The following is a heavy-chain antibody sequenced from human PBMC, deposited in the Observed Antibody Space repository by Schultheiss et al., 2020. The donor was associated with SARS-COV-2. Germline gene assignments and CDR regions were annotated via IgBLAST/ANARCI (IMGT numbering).Heavy chain of an antibody. CDR2: INSDGSST. J-gene: IGHJ6*02. CDR1: GFTFSSYW. D-gene: IGHD3-22*01. V-gene: IGHV3-74*01. Sequence: GGSLRLSCAASGFTFSSYWMHWVRQAPGKGLVWVSRINSDGSSTSYADSVKGRFTISRDNSKNTLYLQMNSLRAEDTAVYYCARVPAGAYYSHLYFYGMDVWGQGTTVTVSS. CDR3: ARVPAGAYYSHLYFYGMDV.